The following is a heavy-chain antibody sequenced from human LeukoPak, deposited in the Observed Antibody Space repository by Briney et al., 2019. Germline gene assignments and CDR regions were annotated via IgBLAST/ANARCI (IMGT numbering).Heavy chain of an antibody. Sequence: SETLSLTYSVSGTSIRSYYWSWIRQPPGKGLEWIGSMYYSGSTNYNPSLKSRVTISVDTSKNQFSLKLSSVTASDTAVYYCARDRSSSWHYYYGMDVWGQGTTVTVSS. D-gene: IGHD2-2*01. CDR3: ARDRSSSWHYYYGMDV. CDR1: GTSIRSYY. CDR2: MYYSGST. J-gene: IGHJ6*02. V-gene: IGHV4-59*01.